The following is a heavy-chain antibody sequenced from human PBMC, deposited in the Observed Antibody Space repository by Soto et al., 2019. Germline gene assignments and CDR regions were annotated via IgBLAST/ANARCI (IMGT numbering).Heavy chain of an antibody. CDR3: TKSSGGSSSVGMDY. CDR1: GFIFKNYA. Sequence: GGSLRLSCAGSGFIFKNYALNWVRQAPGKGLEWVASITRDGYNKFYADSVKGRFTISRDNSRDTPSLQMTALTIEDSSVYYCTKSSGGSSSVGMDYWGQGTRVTVSS. CDR2: ITRDGYNK. J-gene: IGHJ4*02. D-gene: IGHD6-6*01. V-gene: IGHV3-30*04.